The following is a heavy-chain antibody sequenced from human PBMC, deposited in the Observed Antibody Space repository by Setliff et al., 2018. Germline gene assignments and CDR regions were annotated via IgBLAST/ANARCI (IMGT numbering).Heavy chain of an antibody. D-gene: IGHD3-10*01. Sequence: GASVKVSCKASGGTFSSYAISWVRQAPGQGLEWMGGIIPIFGTANYAQKFQGRVTITADESTSTAYMELSSLRSEDTAVYYCARASPAGFGDYYYYMDVWGKGTTVT. J-gene: IGHJ6*03. V-gene: IGHV1-69*13. CDR2: IIPIFGTA. CDR1: GGTFSSYA. CDR3: ARASPAGFGDYYYYMDV.